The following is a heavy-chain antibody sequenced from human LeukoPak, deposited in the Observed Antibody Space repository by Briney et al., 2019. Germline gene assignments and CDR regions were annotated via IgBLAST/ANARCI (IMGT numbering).Heavy chain of an antibody. Sequence: SVKVSCKASGGTFSNYPISWVRQAPGQGLEWMGGIIPIFGTTHYAQKFQGRVTITADGSTSTAFIELSSLRSDDTAVYYCAREHYDSSGYYWGQGTLVTVSS. V-gene: IGHV1-69*13. CDR3: AREHYDSSGYY. CDR2: IIPIFGTT. CDR1: GGTFSNYP. J-gene: IGHJ4*02. D-gene: IGHD3-22*01.